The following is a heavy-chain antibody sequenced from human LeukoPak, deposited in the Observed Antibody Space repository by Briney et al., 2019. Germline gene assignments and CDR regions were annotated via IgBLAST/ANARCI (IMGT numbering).Heavy chain of an antibody. CDR3: ARDRWGVNYYQYMDV. Sequence: SVKVSCKTSGGTISRYAISWVRQAPGQGLEWMGEIIPIFGTANYAQKFQGRVTITADESTSTAYMELSSLRADDTAVYYCARDRWGVNYYQYMDVWGKGTTVTVSS. D-gene: IGHD3-10*01. CDR2: IIPIFGTA. V-gene: IGHV1-69*13. J-gene: IGHJ6*03. CDR1: GGTISRYA.